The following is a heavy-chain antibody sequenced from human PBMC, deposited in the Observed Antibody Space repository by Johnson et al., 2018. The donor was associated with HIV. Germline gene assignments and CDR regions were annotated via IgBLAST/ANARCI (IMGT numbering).Heavy chain of an antibody. CDR1: GFTFDDYG. V-gene: IGHV3-20*04. CDR2: IDWNSGSI. CDR3: ARGSTYYDFWSGYAFDI. Sequence: VQLVESGGGVVRPGGSLRLSCAASGFTFDDYGMHWVRQAPGKGLEWVSGIDWNSGSIGYADSVKGRFPISRDNAKNSLYLQMNSLRAEDTAVYYCARGSTYYDFWSGYAFDIWGQGTMVTVSS. J-gene: IGHJ3*02. D-gene: IGHD3-3*01.